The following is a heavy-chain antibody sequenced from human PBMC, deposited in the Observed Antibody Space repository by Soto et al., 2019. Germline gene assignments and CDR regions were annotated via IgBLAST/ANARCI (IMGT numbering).Heavy chain of an antibody. CDR1: GGSISSSSYY. CDR2: IYYSGST. V-gene: IGHV4-39*01. J-gene: IGHJ4*02. Sequence: QLQLQESGPGLVKPSETLSLTCTVSGGSISSSSYYWGWIRQPPGKGLEWIGSIYYSGSTYYNPSLKSRVTISVGTSKNQFSLRLSSVTAADTAVYYCARFMITFGGVIVKDGATDYWGQGTLVTVSS. CDR3: ARFMITFGGVIVKDGATDY. D-gene: IGHD3-16*02.